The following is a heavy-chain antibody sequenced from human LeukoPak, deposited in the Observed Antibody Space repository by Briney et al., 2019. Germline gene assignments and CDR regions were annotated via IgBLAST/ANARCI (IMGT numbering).Heavy chain of an antibody. D-gene: IGHD6-19*01. Sequence: SETLSLTCAVYGGSFSGYYWSWIRQPPGKGLEWIGEINHSGSTNYNPSLKSRVTISVDTSKNQFSLKLSSVTAADTAVYYCARIGIAVAGRVYWGQGILVTVSS. V-gene: IGHV4-34*01. CDR3: ARIGIAVAGRVY. CDR1: GGSFSGYY. CDR2: INHSGST. J-gene: IGHJ4*02.